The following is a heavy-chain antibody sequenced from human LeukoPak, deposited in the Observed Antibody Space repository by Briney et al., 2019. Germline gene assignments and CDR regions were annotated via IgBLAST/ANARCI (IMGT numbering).Heavy chain of an antibody. D-gene: IGHD4-11*01. V-gene: IGHV3-23*01. CDR3: ARTSPVTANFDS. J-gene: IGHJ4*02. Sequence: AGGSLRLSCAASGFTFSTYAMSWVRQAPGKGLEWVSAIDGSGTITYYADSVKGRFAISRDNSKNTLYLQMNSLRPEDTAVYSCARTSPVTANFDSWGQGTLVTVSS. CDR2: IDGSGTIT. CDR1: GFTFSTYA.